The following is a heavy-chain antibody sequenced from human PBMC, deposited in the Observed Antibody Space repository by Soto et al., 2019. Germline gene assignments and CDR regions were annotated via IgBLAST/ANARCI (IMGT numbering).Heavy chain of an antibody. CDR1: GFTFSSYG. Sequence: LRLSCAASGFTFSSYGMHWVRQAPGKGLEWVAVISYDGSNKYYAGSVKGRFTISRDNSKNTLYLQMNSLRAEDTAVYYCAKDLNRGKWCMLSYSSSCSIGYWGQGTLVTVSS. V-gene: IGHV3-30*18. CDR3: AKDLNRGKWCMLSYSSSCSIGY. D-gene: IGHD6-13*01. J-gene: IGHJ4*02. CDR2: ISYDGSNK.